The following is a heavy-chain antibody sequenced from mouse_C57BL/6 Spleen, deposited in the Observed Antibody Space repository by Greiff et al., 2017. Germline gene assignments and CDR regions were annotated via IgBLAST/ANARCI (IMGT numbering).Heavy chain of an antibody. J-gene: IGHJ1*03. CDR3: ARHYDGSSWYFDV. Sequence: VQLQESGAELARPGASVKLSCKASGYTFTSYGISWVKQRTGQGLEWIGEIYPRSGNTYYNEKFKGKATLTADKSSSTAYMELRSLTSEDAAVYFCARHYDGSSWYFDVWGTGTTVTVSS. V-gene: IGHV1-81*01. CDR2: IYPRSGNT. D-gene: IGHD1-1*01. CDR1: GYTFTSYG.